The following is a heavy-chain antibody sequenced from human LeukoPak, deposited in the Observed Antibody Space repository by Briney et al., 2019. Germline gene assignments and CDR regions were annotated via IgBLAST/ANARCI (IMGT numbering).Heavy chain of an antibody. Sequence: GSLRLSCAASGFTFSSYWLHGVRQAPGKGLVWVSHSNSDGTYTTYADSVRGRFTISRDNAKNTLYLQMNSLRAEDTAVYYCARIRGDYYVSSGYYYYYYGMDVWGQGTTVTVSS. CDR1: GFTFSSYW. CDR2: SNSDGTYT. J-gene: IGHJ6*01. D-gene: IGHD3-22*01. V-gene: IGHV3-74*01. CDR3: ARIRGDYYVSSGYYYYYYGMDV.